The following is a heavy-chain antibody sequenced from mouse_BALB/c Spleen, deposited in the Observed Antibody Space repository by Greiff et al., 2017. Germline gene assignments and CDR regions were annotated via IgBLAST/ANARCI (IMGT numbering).Heavy chain of an antibody. D-gene: IGHD1-1*01. J-gene: IGHJ4*01. CDR1: GFTFSSYA. CDR2: ISSGGST. V-gene: IGHV5-6-5*01. CDR3: ARGRYYGSSYVYAMDY. Sequence: EVKLVESGGGLVKPGGSLKLSCAASGFTFSSYAMSWVRQTPGKRLEWVASISSGGSTYYPDSVKGRFTISRDNARNILYLQMSSLRSEDTAMYYCARGRYYGSSYVYAMDYWGQGTSVTVSS.